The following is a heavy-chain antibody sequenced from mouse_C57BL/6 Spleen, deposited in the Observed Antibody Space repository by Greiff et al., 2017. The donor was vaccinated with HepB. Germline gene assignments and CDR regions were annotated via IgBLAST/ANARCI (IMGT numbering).Heavy chain of an antibody. CDR2: IWSGGST. J-gene: IGHJ1*03. V-gene: IGHV2-4*01. Sequence: QVQLKESGPGLVQPSQSLSITCTVSGFSLTSYGVHWVRQPPGKGLEWLGVIWSGGSTDYNAAFISRLSISKDNSKSQVFFKMNSLQADDTAIYYCAKNAGGSSPHWYFDVWGTGTTVTVSS. CDR1: GFSLTSYG. CDR3: AKNAGGSSPHWYFDV. D-gene: IGHD1-1*01.